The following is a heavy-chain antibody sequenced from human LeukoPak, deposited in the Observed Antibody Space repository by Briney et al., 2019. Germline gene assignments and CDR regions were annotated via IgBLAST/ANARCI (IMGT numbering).Heavy chain of an antibody. CDR2: ISTSSSYL. CDR1: GFTFSSYS. V-gene: IGHV3-21*01. Sequence: GGSLRLSCAASGFTFSSYSMNWVRQAPGKGLEWVSSISTSSSYLYYTDSVKGRFTVSRDNARTSLYLQMNSLRAEDTAVYYCAMGVRGVITLFGGMDVWGKGTTVTVSS. CDR3: AMGVRGVITLFGGMDV. J-gene: IGHJ6*04. D-gene: IGHD3-10*01.